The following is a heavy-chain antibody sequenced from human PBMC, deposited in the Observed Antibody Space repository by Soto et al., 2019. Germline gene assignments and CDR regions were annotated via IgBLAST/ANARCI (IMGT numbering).Heavy chain of an antibody. J-gene: IGHJ4*02. CDR2: IYYSGST. V-gene: IGHV4-31*03. Sequence: SETLSLTCTVSGGSISSGGYYWSWIRQHPGKGLEWIGYIYYSGSTYYNPSLKSRVTISVDTSKNQFSLKLSSVTAADTAVYYCAGGGYSSKVVYWGQGTLVTVS. D-gene: IGHD5-18*01. CDR3: AGGGYSSKVVY. CDR1: GGSISSGGYY.